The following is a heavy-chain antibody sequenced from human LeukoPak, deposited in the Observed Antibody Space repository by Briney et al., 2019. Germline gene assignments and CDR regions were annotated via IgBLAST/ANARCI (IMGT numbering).Heavy chain of an antibody. CDR1: AGSISSYY. D-gene: IGHD1-26*01. CDR2: IYHSGTT. J-gene: IGHJ4*02. Sequence: SETLSLTCTVSAGSISSYYWSWVRQPPGKQLEWIGEIYHSGTTYYNPSLKSRVTISVDKSKNQFSLKLSSVTAADTAVYYCASNRGMGAYFDSWGQGTLVTVST. V-gene: IGHV4-59*12. CDR3: ASNRGMGAYFDS.